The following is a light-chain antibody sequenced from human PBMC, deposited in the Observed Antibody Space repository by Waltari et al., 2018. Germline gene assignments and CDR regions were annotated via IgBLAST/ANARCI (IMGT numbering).Light chain of an antibody. V-gene: IGKV4-1*01. J-gene: IGKJ4*01. CDR1: QSVLYSSNNKNY. CDR2: WAS. Sequence: DIVMTQSPDSLAVYLGERATINCKSSQSVLYSSNNKNYLAWYQQNTGQPPKPLIYWASTRESGVPDRFSGSGSGTDFTLTISSLQAEDVAVYYCQQYYSTPLTFGGGTKVEIK. CDR3: QQYYSTPLT.